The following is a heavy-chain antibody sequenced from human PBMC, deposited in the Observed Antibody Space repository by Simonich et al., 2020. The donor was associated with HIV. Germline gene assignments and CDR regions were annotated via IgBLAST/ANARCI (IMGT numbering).Heavy chain of an antibody. CDR2: INHSGST. CDR3: ARLTVYSYGTYYFDY. Sequence: QVQLQQWGAGLLKPSETLSLTCAVYGGSFNGYYWSWIRQPPGKGLEWIGEINHSGSTNYNTSLKSRVTIYVDTSKKQFSLKVRSVTVADTALYYCARLTVYSYGTYYFDYWGQGTLVTVSS. D-gene: IGHD5-18*01. V-gene: IGHV4-34*01. J-gene: IGHJ4*02. CDR1: GGSFNGYY.